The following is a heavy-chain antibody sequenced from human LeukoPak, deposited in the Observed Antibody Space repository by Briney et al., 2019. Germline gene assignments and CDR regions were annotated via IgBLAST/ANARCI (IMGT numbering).Heavy chain of an antibody. V-gene: IGHV1-2*02. Sequence: ASVKVSFKASRHAFAVYHIHWVRQAPGQGIEWMAWINPNSGVTNYAEHLQGRVTMTRDTSITTAFMELSSLRSDDTAVYYCALVTSGNWWFDPWGQGTLVTVSS. CDR2: INPNSGVT. CDR1: RHAFAVYH. CDR3: ALVTSGNWWFDP. J-gene: IGHJ5*02. D-gene: IGHD2-21*02.